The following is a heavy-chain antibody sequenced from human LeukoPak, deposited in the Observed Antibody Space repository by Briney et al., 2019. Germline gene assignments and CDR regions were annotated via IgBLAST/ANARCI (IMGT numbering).Heavy chain of an antibody. CDR3: ARALGYCSSTSCYFSFDP. J-gene: IGHJ5*02. CDR2: IYTSGST. V-gene: IGHV4-4*07. D-gene: IGHD2-2*01. Sequence: PSETLSLTCTVSGGSISSYYWSWIRQPAGKGLEWIGRIYTSGSTNYNPSLKSRATMSVDTSKNQFSLKLSSVTAADTAVYYCARALGYCSSTSCYFSFDPWGQGTLVTVSS. CDR1: GGSISSYY.